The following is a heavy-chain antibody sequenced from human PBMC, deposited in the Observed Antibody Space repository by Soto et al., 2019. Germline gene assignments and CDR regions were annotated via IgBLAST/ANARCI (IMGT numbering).Heavy chain of an antibody. Sequence: PGGSLRLSCAASGFTFSSYGMHWVRQAPGKGLEWVAVISYDGSNKYYADSVKGRFTISRDNSKNTLYLQMNSLRAEDTAVYYCAKDRSLVRGPMPYWGQETLVTVS. CDR3: AKDRSLVRGPMPY. CDR1: GFTFSSYG. J-gene: IGHJ4*02. CDR2: ISYDGSNK. V-gene: IGHV3-30*18. D-gene: IGHD3-10*01.